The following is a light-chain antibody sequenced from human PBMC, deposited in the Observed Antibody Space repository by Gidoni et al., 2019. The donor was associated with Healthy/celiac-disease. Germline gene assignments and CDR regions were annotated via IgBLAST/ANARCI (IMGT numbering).Light chain of an antibody. CDR1: QSISSY. CDR2: AAS. CDR3: QQSYSTPPYT. V-gene: IGKV1-39*01. Sequence: DIQMTQSPSSLSASVGDRVTITCRASQSISSYLNWYQQKPGKAPKLLIYAASSLQSGVPSRFSGSGSGTDFTLTISSLQPEDFATYYCQQSYSTPPYTFGQXIKLEIK. J-gene: IGKJ2*01.